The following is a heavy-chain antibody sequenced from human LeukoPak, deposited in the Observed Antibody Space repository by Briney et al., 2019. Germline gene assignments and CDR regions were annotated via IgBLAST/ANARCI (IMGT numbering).Heavy chain of an antibody. V-gene: IGHV4-59*02. CDR3: ESVAIGAKPVDL. CDR2: VSNSGST. Sequence: SETLSLTCTVSGASVSNYYWSWIRQPPEKELEWIGYVSNSGSTDYHPSLKSRVTISVDTSKNLFSLKLSSVTAADTAVYYCESVAIGAKPVDLWGQGTLVTVSS. D-gene: IGHD1-26*01. CDR1: GASVSNYY. J-gene: IGHJ5*02.